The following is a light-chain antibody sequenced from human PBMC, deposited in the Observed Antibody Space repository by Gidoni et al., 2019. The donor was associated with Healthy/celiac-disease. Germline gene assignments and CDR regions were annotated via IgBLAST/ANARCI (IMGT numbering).Light chain of an antibody. CDR1: QGISNS. CDR3: QQYYSTPHT. CDR2: AAS. Sequence: DIQMIQSPSSLSSSVGDRVTITCRASQGISNSLAWYQQKPGKAPKLLLYAASRLESGVPSRFSGSGSGTDYTLTISSLQPEDFATYYCQQYYSTPHTFGQGTKLEIK. J-gene: IGKJ2*01. V-gene: IGKV1-NL1*01.